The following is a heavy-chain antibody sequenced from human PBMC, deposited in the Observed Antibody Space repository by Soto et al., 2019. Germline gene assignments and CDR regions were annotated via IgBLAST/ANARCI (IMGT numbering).Heavy chain of an antibody. Sequence: EASVKVSCKASGYTFTSYAMHWVRQAPGQRLEWMGWINAGNGNTKYSQKFQGRVTITRDTSASTAYMELSSLRSEDTAVYYCARVGIAAADRFDYWGQGTLVTVSS. V-gene: IGHV1-3*01. CDR3: ARVGIAAADRFDY. CDR1: GYTFTSYA. J-gene: IGHJ4*02. D-gene: IGHD6-13*01. CDR2: INAGNGNT.